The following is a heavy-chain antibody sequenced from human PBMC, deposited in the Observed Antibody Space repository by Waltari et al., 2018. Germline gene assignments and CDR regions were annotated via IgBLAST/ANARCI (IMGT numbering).Heavy chain of an antibody. V-gene: IGHV1-18*01. D-gene: IGHD3-22*01. Sequence: QVQLVQSGAEVKEPGASVKVSCKASGYTFISYGISWVRQAPGQGLEWMGWISIYNDNANYEQKLQGRVTMTTDTSTSTAYMELRSLRSDDTAVYYCARGDYYDSSGYFRYDNWGQGTLVTVSS. CDR2: ISIYNDNA. CDR3: ARGDYYDSSGYFRYDN. CDR1: GYTFISYG. J-gene: IGHJ4*02.